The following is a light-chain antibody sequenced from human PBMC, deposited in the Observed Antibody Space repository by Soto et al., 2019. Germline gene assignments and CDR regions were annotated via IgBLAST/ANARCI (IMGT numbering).Light chain of an antibody. J-gene: IGKJ3*01. CDR3: EQRSNWPGVT. Sequence: EIVLTQSPATLSLSPGERATLSCRASQSVSTYLAWYQQKPVQAPRLLIYDASNTATGIPARFSGSGSGTDFTLTISSLEPEDFAVYYCEQRSNWPGVTVGPGTKVDIK. V-gene: IGKV3-11*01. CDR2: DAS. CDR1: QSVSTY.